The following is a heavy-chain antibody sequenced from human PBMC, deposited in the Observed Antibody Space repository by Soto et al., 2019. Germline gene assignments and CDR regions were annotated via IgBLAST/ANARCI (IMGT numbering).Heavy chain of an antibody. J-gene: IGHJ6*02. D-gene: IGHD6-6*01. Sequence: QVQLVQSGAEVKKPGASVKVSCKASGYTFTSYGISWVRQAPGQGLEWMGWISAYNGNTNYAQKPKGRVTINPAPSTSTAYMELRSLRSDDTDVYYLARARSSPLCGSSTSLVYYGMDVWGQGTTVTVSS. CDR2: ISAYNGNT. CDR1: GYTFTSYG. V-gene: IGHV1-18*04. CDR3: ARARSSPLCGSSTSLVYYGMDV.